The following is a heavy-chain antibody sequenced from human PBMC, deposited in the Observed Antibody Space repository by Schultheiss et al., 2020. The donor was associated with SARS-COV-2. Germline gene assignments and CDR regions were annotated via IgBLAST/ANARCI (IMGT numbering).Heavy chain of an antibody. D-gene: IGHD5/OR15-5a*01. CDR2: ISYDGSNK. Sequence: GGSLRLSCAASGFTFSSYAMHWVRQAPGKGLEWVAVISYDGSNKYYADSVKGRFTISRDNSKNTLYLQMNSLRAEDTGVYYCAKCQTADYYYYGLDVWGQGTTVTVSS. CDR1: GFTFSSYA. V-gene: IGHV3-30*04. J-gene: IGHJ6*02. CDR3: AKCQTADYYYYGLDV.